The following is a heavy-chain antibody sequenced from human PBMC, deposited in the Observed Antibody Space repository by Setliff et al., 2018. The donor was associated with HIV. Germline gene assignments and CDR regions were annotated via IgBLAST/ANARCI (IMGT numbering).Heavy chain of an antibody. D-gene: IGHD1-20*01. J-gene: IGHJ4*02. CDR3: ARDRYEDRAFDY. CDR2: ISYDRSNI. Sequence: PGGSLRLSCPASGFTFSTYGMHWLRQAPGKGLEWVALISYDRSNIKYADSVKGRFTSSRDNADNTLYLQMNSLRAEDTAVYYCARDRYEDRAFDYWGQGTLVTVSS. V-gene: IGHV3-30*03. CDR1: GFTFSTYG.